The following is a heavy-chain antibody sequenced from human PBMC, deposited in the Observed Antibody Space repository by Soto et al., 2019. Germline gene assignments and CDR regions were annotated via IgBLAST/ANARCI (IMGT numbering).Heavy chain of an antibody. CDR1: GFTFSSYG. D-gene: IGHD3-9*01. Sequence: PGGSLRLSCAASGFTFSSYGMHWVRQAPGKGLEWVAVIWYDGSNKYYAESVKGRFTISRDNSKNTLYLQMKSLRAEDTAVYYCARDAGYYDILTGYYPSHFDYWGQGTLVTVSS. V-gene: IGHV3-33*01. J-gene: IGHJ4*02. CDR3: ARDAGYYDILTGYYPSHFDY. CDR2: IWYDGSNK.